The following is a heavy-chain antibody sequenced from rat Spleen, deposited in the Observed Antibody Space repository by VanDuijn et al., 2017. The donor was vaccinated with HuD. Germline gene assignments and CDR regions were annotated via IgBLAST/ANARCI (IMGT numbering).Heavy chain of an antibody. CDR3: ARMYTTDLRYYFDY. CDR2: ISPGGGNT. V-gene: IGHV5-25*01. J-gene: IGHJ2*01. Sequence: EVQLVESGGGLVQPGRSLKLSCAASGFTFSDYYMAWVRQDSTKGLEWVASISPGGGNTYYRDSVKGRFTVSRDNAKSTLYLQMDSLRSEDTATYYCARMYTTDLRYYFDYWGQGVMVTVSS. CDR1: GFTFSDYY. D-gene: IGHD1-6*01.